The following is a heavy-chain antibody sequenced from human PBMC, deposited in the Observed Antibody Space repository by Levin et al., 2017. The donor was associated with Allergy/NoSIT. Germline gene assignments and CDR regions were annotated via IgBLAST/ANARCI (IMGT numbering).Heavy chain of an antibody. CDR3: ARVPTVTTKGGLDY. CDR2: ISAYNGNT. V-gene: IGHV1-18*01. CDR1: GYTFTSYG. D-gene: IGHD4-17*01. J-gene: IGHJ4*02. Sequence: ASVKVSCKASGYTFTSYGISWVRQAPGQGLEWMGWISAYNGNTNYAQKLQGRVTMTTDTSTSTAYMELRSLRSDDTAVYYCARVPTVTTKGGLDYWGQGTLVTVSS.